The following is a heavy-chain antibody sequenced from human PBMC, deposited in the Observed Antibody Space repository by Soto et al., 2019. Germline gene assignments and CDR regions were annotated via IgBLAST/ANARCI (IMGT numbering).Heavy chain of an antibody. CDR3: AADRMIRGILWNWFDP. D-gene: IGHD3-10*01. J-gene: IGHJ5*02. V-gene: IGHV1-24*01. Sequence: ASVKVSCKVSGHTVTGLSIHWVRQGPGKGLEWMGGFDPEDGTPIYAQKFRGRVTLTEDTSTDTAYMELISLRSEDTAMYYCAADRMIRGILWNWFDPWGQGTLVTVSS. CDR1: GHTVTGLS. CDR2: FDPEDGTP.